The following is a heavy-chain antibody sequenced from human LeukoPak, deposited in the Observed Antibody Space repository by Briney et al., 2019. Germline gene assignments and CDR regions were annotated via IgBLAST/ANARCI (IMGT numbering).Heavy chain of an antibody. Sequence: AGGSLRLSCAASGFTVSSNYMSWVRQAPGKGLEWVSVIYSGGSTYYAGSVKGRFTISRDNSKNTLYLQMNSLRAEDTAVYYCARDSREGYFQHWGQGTLVTVSS. J-gene: IGHJ1*01. CDR3: ARDSREGYFQH. D-gene: IGHD5-24*01. CDR2: IYSGGST. CDR1: GFTVSSNY. V-gene: IGHV3-66*01.